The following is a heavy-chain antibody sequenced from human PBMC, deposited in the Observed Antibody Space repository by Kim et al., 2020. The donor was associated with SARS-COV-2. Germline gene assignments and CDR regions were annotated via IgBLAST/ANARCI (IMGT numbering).Heavy chain of an antibody. CDR3: AKDGEVGQLWLASYYYYYYMDV. Sequence: GGSLRLSCAASGFTFSSYGMHWVRQAPGKGLEWVAVISYDGSNKYYADSVKGRFTISRDNSKNTLYLQMNSLRAEDTAVYYCAKDGEVGQLWLASYYYYYYMDVWGKGTTVTVSS. D-gene: IGHD5-18*01. CDR2: ISYDGSNK. J-gene: IGHJ6*03. V-gene: IGHV3-30*18. CDR1: GFTFSSYG.